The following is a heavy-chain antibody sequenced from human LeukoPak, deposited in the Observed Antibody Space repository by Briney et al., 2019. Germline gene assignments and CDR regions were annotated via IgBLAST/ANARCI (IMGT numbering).Heavy chain of an antibody. CDR1: GFSFSNHY. D-gene: IGHD3-3*01. CDR3: ARESSIFQVVARSYMDV. Sequence: GRSLRLSCAAAGFSFSNHYINWVRQTPGKGLECVGRTRNKAESNKTAYAASVKGRFTISRDDSKKSLFLHMNSLKTEDTAVYYCARESSIFQVVARSYMDVWGKGTTVTVSS. J-gene: IGHJ6*03. V-gene: IGHV3-72*01. CDR2: TRNKAESNKT.